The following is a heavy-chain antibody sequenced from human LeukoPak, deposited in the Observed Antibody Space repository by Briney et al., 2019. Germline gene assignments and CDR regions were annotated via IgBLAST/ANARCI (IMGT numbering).Heavy chain of an antibody. J-gene: IGHJ6*03. Sequence: GGSLRLSCAASGFIFSYYYLNLVRQAPGKGLEWVSCIHGSASYNYYADSVKGRFTVSRDSAKNSLYLEMSSLRVEDTAVYYCVRAFGGYDSQRFYYNMDVWGKGTTVTVSS. CDR2: IHGSASYN. D-gene: IGHD5-12*01. CDR1: GFIFSYYY. V-gene: IGHV3-21*06. CDR3: VRAFGGYDSQRFYYNMDV.